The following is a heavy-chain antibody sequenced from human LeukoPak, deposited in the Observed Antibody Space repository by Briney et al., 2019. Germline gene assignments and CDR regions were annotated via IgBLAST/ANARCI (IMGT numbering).Heavy chain of an antibody. Sequence: SETLSLTCTVSGGSISSGGYYWSWIRQHPGKGLEWIGYIYYSGSTYYNPSLKSRVTISVDTSKNQFSLKLSSVTAADTAVYYCARVGSSSWYWGWFDPWGQGTLVTVSS. CDR1: GGSISSGGYY. CDR2: IYYSGST. D-gene: IGHD6-13*01. V-gene: IGHV4-31*03. CDR3: ARVGSSSWYWGWFDP. J-gene: IGHJ5*02.